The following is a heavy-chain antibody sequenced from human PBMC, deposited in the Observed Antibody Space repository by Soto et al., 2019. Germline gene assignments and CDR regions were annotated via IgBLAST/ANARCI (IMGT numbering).Heavy chain of an antibody. CDR2: INWKIDR. V-gene: IGHV3-9*01. D-gene: IGHD3-16*01. Sequence: GGSLRLSCAVSGFTLDDNAMHGVRQPPEKGMGWVSCINWKIDRGYAYSVKGRFTISRDNAENSLYLQMNSLRAEDTALYYCASSQDRGWRTTFIYWGQGTQVTVS. J-gene: IGHJ4*02. CDR1: GFTLDDNA. CDR3: ASSQDRGWRTTFIY.